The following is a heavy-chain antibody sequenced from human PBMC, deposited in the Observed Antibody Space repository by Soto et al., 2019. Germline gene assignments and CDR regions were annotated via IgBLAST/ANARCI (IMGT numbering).Heavy chain of an antibody. CDR2: IYHSGST. V-gene: IGHV4-4*02. CDR3: ARDLTVTTYGMDV. J-gene: IGHJ6*02. D-gene: IGHD4-17*01. Sequence: PSETLSLTCAVSGGSISSSNWWSWVRQPPGKGLEWIGEIYHSGSTNYNPSLKSRVTISVDKSKNQFSLKLSSVTAADTAVYYCARDLTVTTYGMDVWGQGTTVTVSS. CDR1: GGSISSSNW.